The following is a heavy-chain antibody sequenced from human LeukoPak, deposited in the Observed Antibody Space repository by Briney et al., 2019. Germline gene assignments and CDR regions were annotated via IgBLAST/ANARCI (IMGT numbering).Heavy chain of an antibody. CDR2: INPNSGGT. V-gene: IGHV1-2*02. CDR1: GYTFTGYY. CDR3: ARLEWDYGGNSGLSFWDY. J-gene: IGHJ4*02. Sequence: ASVKVSCKASGYTFTGYYMHWVRQAPGQGLEWMGWINPNSGGTNYAQKFQGRVTMTRDTSISTAYMELSRLRSDDTAVYYCARLEWDYGGNSGLSFWDYWGQGTLVTVSS. D-gene: IGHD4-23*01.